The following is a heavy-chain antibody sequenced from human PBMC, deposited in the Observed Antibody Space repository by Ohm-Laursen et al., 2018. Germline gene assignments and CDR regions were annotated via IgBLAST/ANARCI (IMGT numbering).Heavy chain of an antibody. V-gene: IGHV4-38-2*02. D-gene: IGHD6-13*01. Sequence: SETLSLTCAVSGYSISSGYYWGWIRQPPEKGLEWIGYIYYSGSNNYNPSLKSRVTISVDTSKNQFSLKLSSVTAADTAVYYCAREHHGIAAAGTRWGQGTLVTVSS. CDR3: AREHHGIAAAGTR. J-gene: IGHJ4*02. CDR2: IYYSGSN. CDR1: GYSISSGYY.